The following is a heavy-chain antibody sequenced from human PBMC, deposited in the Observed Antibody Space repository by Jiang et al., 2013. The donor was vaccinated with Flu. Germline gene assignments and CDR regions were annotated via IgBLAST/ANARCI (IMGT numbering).Heavy chain of an antibody. CDR1: GFTFSTYA. CDR3: AKDQGASGSYPIDY. CDR2: ISGSGAGT. Sequence: EVQLLESGGGLVQPGGSLRLSCAASGFTFSTYAMSWVRQAPGKGLEWVSGISGSGAGTYSADSVKGRFTISRDNSKKTLYLQMNSLRAEDTAVYYCAKDQGASGSYPIDYWGQGTLVTVS. D-gene: IGHD3-10*01. J-gene: IGHJ4*02. V-gene: IGHV3-23*01.